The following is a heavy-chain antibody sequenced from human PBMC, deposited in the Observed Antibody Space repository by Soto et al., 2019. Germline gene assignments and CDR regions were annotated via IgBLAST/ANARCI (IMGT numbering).Heavy chain of an antibody. CDR2: IGTAGDT. CDR1: GFTFSSYD. CDR3: ARGVTVAGPGWFDP. D-gene: IGHD6-19*01. Sequence: GGSLRLSCAASGFTFSSYDMHWVRQATGKGLEWVSAIGTAGDTYYPGSVKGRFTISRENAKNSLYLQMNSLRAGDTAVYYCARGVTVAGPGWFDPWGQGTLVTVSS. V-gene: IGHV3-13*01. J-gene: IGHJ5*02.